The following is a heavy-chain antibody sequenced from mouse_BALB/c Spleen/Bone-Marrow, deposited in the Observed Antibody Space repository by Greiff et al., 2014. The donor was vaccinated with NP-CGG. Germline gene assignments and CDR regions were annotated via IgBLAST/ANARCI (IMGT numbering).Heavy chain of an antibody. J-gene: IGHJ2*01. CDR3: ASYVYGYYFDY. Sequence: VQLQQPGAELVKPGASVKLSCTASGFNIKDTYMHWVKQRPEQGLEWIGRIDPANGNTKYDPKFQGKASITADTSSNTAYLQXXXXXSEDTAVYYCASYVYGYYFDYWGQGTTLTVSS. V-gene: IGHV14-3*02. D-gene: IGHD2-2*01. CDR2: IDPANGNT. CDR1: GFNIKDTY.